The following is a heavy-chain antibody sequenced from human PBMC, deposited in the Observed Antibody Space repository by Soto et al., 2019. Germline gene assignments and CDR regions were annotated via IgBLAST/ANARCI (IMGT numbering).Heavy chain of an antibody. J-gene: IGHJ4*02. CDR3: ARGPDIVLMVYAPLYYFDY. Sequence: ASVKVSCKASGYTFTGYYMHWVRQAPGQGLEWMGWINPNSGGTNYAQKFQGWVTMTRDTSISTAYMELSRLRSDDTAVYYCARGPDIVLMVYAPLYYFDYWGQGTLVTVSS. V-gene: IGHV1-2*04. D-gene: IGHD2-8*01. CDR2: INPNSGGT. CDR1: GYTFTGYY.